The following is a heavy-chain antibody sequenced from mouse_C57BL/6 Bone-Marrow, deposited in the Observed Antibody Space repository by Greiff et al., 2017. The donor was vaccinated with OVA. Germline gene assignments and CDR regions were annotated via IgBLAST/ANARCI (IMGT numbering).Heavy chain of an antibody. CDR3: ARGSSGPYYFDY. V-gene: IGHV1-81*01. D-gene: IGHD3-2*02. Sequence: VQLQQSGAELARPGASVKLSCKASGYTFTSYGISWVKQRTGQGLEWIGEIYPRSGNTYYNEKFKGKATLTADKSSSTAYMELRSLTSEDSAVYFCARGSSGPYYFDYWGQGTTLTVSS. J-gene: IGHJ2*01. CDR2: IYPRSGNT. CDR1: GYTFTSYG.